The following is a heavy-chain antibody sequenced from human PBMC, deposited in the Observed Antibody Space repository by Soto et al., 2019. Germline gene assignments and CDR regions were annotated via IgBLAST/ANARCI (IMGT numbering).Heavy chain of an antibody. D-gene: IGHD3-3*01. Sequence: GGSLRLSCAASGFTFSSYWMHWVRQAPGKGLVWVSRINSDGSSTSYADSVKGRFTISRDNAKNTLYLQMNSLRAEDTAVYYCARERSDFWSGSLYSGYEVYYYFDYWGQGTLVTVSS. V-gene: IGHV3-74*01. CDR2: INSDGSST. J-gene: IGHJ4*02. CDR3: ARERSDFWSGSLYSGYEVYYYFDY. CDR1: GFTFSSYW.